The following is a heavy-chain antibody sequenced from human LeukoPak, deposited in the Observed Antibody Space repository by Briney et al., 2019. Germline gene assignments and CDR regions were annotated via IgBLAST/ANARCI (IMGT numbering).Heavy chain of an antibody. CDR1: GFTFSSYS. V-gene: IGHV3-21*01. J-gene: IGHJ5*02. CDR2: ISSSSSYI. D-gene: IGHD2-2*01. CDR3: ARVAIVVVPAAPLDP. Sequence: AGGSLRLSCAASGFTFSSYSMNWVRQAPGKELEWVSSISSSSSYIYYADSVKGRFTISRDNAKNSLYLQMNSLRAEDTAVYYCARVAIVVVPAAPLDPWGQGTLVTVSS.